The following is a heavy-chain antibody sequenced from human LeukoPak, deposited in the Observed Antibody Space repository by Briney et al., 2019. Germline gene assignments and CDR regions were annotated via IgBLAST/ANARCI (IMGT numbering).Heavy chain of an antibody. V-gene: IGHV4-39*01. J-gene: IGHJ4*02. D-gene: IGHD3/OR15-3a*01. Sequence: SETLSLTCTVSGGSISRTSQYWGWIRQPPENGLEWIGSMYYSGATYYNPSLKSRVTISLDTSKNQCSLTLTSVTAADTAVYYCVRLGRMGNVVYWGQGTLVPVSS. CDR1: GGSISRTSQY. CDR2: MYYSGAT. CDR3: VRLGRMGNVVY.